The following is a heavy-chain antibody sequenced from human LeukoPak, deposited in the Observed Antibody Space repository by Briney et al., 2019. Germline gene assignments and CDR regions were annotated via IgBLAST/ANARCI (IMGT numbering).Heavy chain of an antibody. CDR2: ISGYNGNT. CDR3: ARDTDHYFDY. D-gene: IGHD2-8*02. V-gene: IGHV1-18*01. CDR1: GGTFSSYA. J-gene: IGHJ4*02. Sequence: ASVKVSCKASGGTFSSYAISWVRQAPGQGLEWMGWISGYNGNTNYAQKFLGRVTMTTDTSTNTAYMELRSLRSDDTAVYYCARDTDHYFDYWGQGTLVTVSS.